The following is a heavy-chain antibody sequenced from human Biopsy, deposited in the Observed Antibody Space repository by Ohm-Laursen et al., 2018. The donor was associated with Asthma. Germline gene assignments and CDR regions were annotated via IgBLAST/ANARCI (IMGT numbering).Heavy chain of an antibody. V-gene: IGHV1-3*04. CDR3: ARTYYDFLTGQVKDVFGV. D-gene: IGHD3-9*01. CDR2: VNTGNGDT. CDR1: EDTFSSYE. J-gene: IGHJ3*01. Sequence: SVKVSCKASEDTFSSYEISWVRQAPGQRLEWMGWVNTGNGDTKYSQKFQGRVTITRDTSASTAYMELRSLRSEDTATYYCARTYYDFLTGQVKDVFGVWGQGTMVTVSS.